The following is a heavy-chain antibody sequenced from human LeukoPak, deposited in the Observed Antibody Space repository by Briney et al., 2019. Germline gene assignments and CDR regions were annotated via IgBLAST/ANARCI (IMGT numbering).Heavy chain of an antibody. D-gene: IGHD4-17*01. CDR3: ARGLDYGDYGSLYHFDY. CDR2: INPRGGST. V-gene: IGHV1-46*01. CDR1: GYTFTSYY. Sequence: ASVKVSCKASGYTFTSYYMHWMRQAPGQGPEWMGIINPRGGSTDYAQKFQGRVTMTSDTSTSTVYMELHSLRSEDTAVYFCARGLDYGDYGSLYHFDYWGQGTLVTVSS. J-gene: IGHJ4*02.